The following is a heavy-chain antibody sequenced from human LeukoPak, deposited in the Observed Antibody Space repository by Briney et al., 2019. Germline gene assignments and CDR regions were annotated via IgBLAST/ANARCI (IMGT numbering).Heavy chain of an antibody. D-gene: IGHD3-9*01. J-gene: IGHJ4*02. CDR2: IYYSGST. CDR1: GGSISSYY. Sequence: SETLSLTCTVSGGSISSYYWSWILQPPGKGLEWIGYIYYSGSTNYNPSLKSRVTISVDTSKNQFSLKLSSVTAADTAVYYCARHVFVYDILTGYSISGPFDYWGPGTLVTVSS. V-gene: IGHV4-59*08. CDR3: ARHVFVYDILTGYSISGPFDY.